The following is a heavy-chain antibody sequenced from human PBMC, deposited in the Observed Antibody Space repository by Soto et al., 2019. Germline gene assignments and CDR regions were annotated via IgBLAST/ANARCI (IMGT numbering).Heavy chain of an antibody. J-gene: IGHJ6*02. CDR2: IYLSGFT. CDR1: GGSITSSKHY. CDR3: ARGLGAWCSSTSCYARYYYYGMDV. D-gene: IGHD2-2*01. V-gene: IGHV4-31*03. Sequence: SETLSLTCTVSGGSITSSKHYWSWIRQHPGKGLEWIGYIYLSGFTYSNPSLKSRVTISVDTSKNQFSLKLSSVTAADTAVYYCARGLGAWCSSTSCYARYYYYGMDVWGQGTTVTVSS.